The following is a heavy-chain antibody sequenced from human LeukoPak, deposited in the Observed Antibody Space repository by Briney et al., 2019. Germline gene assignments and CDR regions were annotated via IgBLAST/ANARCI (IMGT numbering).Heavy chain of an antibody. CDR1: GFTFDDYA. CDR2: ISWNSGII. D-gene: IGHD6-13*01. CDR3: AKGTTATGDHSFDY. J-gene: IGHJ4*02. V-gene: IGHV3-9*01. Sequence: PGRSLRLSCAASGFTFDDYAMHWVRQAPGKGLEWVSTISWNSGIIGYADSVKGRFTISRDNAKNPLYLQMNSLRAEDTALYYCAKGTTATGDHSFDYWGQGTLVTVAS.